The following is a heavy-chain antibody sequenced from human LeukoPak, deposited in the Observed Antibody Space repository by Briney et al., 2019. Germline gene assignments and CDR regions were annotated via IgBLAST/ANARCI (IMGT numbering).Heavy chain of an antibody. V-gene: IGHV1-18*01. CDR2: ISVYNGDT. J-gene: IGHJ4*02. D-gene: IGHD3-3*01. Sequence: ASVSVSCKASEYTFTSYAMNWVRQAPGQGLEWMGWISVYNGDTNYAQKLQGRVTMTTDTSTSTAYMELRSLRSDDTAVYYCARDLVTYYDFWSAYSTFGYWGQGTLVTVSS. CDR3: ARDLVTYYDFWSAYSTFGY. CDR1: EYTFTSYA.